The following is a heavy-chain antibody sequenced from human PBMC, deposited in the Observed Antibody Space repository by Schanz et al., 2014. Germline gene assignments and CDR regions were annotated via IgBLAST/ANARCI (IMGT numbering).Heavy chain of an antibody. V-gene: IGHV3-23*04. CDR1: GFAVDNYY. D-gene: IGHD3-10*02. Sequence: EVQLVASGGGLVQPGGSLRLSCAASGFAVDNYYMSCVRQAPGRGLEWVSAISGSGGSTYYADSVKGRFTISRDSSKNTLYLQMNSLRPEDTAIYYCAKNQYDDVDLSSFYFDFWGQGTLVTVSS. CDR3: AKNQYDDVDLSSFYFDF. J-gene: IGHJ4*02. CDR2: ISGSGGST.